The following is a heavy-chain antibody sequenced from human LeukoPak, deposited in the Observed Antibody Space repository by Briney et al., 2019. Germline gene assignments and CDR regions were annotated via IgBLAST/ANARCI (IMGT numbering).Heavy chain of an antibody. CDR3: ARDSYARGTHRGGFCD. CDR1: GFTFDDYA. CDR2: INWNGDNT. D-gene: IGHD3-16*02. Sequence: GGSLRLSCAASGFTFDDYAMNWVRQAPGKGLEWVSGINWNGDNTGYADSVKGRFTISRDNAKNYVYLQMNSLRVEDTALYYCARDSYARGTHRGGFCDWGQGTLVTVSS. V-gene: IGHV3-20*04. J-gene: IGHJ4*02.